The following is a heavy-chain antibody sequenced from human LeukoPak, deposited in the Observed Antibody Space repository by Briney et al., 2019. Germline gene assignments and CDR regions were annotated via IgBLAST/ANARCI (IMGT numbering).Heavy chain of an antibody. CDR2: IYSSGST. CDR1: GFTADDDS. J-gene: IGHJ3*01. CDR3: ARHGYMGDSFDV. Sequence: PGGSLRLSGVASGFTADDDSMSWIRQAPAKGLEWGSAIYSSGSTWSRDSVEGRCTLSRDTSKTTVYLALNRLRPDGTAVYYCARHGYMGDSFDVWGQGIMVTVSS. D-gene: IGHD5-18*01. V-gene: IGHV3-53*01.